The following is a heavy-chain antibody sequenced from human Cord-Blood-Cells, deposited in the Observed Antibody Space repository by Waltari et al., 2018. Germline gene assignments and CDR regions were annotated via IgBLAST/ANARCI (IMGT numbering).Heavy chain of an antibody. Sequence: QVQLQESGPGLVKPSETLSLPCTVSGGSISSHYWSWIRQPPGKGLEWIGYIYYSGSTTYNPSLKSPVTISVDTSKNHVSLKLSSVTAADTAVYYCARLELGWSYFDYWGQGTLVTVSS. V-gene: IGHV4-59*11. D-gene: IGHD1-7*01. CDR3: ARLELGWSYFDY. J-gene: IGHJ4*02. CDR1: GGSISSHY. CDR2: IYYSGST.